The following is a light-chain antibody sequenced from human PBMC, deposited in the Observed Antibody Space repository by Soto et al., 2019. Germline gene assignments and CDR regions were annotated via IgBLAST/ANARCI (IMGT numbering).Light chain of an antibody. V-gene: IGKV3-20*01. CDR3: QQYGNSPWT. J-gene: IGKJ1*01. Sequence: EIVLTQSPDTLSLSPGERATLSCRASQFISRSFLAWYQQRPGQAPRLLIYGASSRATGIPDRFSGSGSGTDFTLAISRLEPEDFAVYYCQQYGNSPWTFGQGTRVEIK. CDR1: QFISRSF. CDR2: GAS.